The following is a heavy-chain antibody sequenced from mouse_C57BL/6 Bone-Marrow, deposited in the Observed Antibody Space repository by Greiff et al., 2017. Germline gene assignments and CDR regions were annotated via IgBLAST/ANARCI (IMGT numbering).Heavy chain of an antibody. CDR1: GFNIKDDY. V-gene: IGHV14-4*01. J-gene: IGHJ3*01. CDR3: TRIAY. CDR2: IDPENGDT. Sequence: VQLKESGAELVRPGASAKLSCTASGFNIKDDYMHWVKQRPEQGLEWIGWIDPENGDTEYASKFQGKATITVDTSSNTAYLQLSSLTSEDTAVYYCTRIAYWGQGTLVTVSA.